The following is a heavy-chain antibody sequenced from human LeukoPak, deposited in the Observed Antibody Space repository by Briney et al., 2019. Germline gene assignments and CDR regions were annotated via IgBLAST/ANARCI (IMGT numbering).Heavy chain of an antibody. CDR1: GFTFNSYW. CDR2: ISSSGSTI. CDR3: ARDWGYCSSTSCGELVQRTYYYYGMDV. D-gene: IGHD2-2*01. J-gene: IGHJ6*02. Sequence: GGSLRLSCAASGFTFNSYWMHWVRQAPGKGLGWVSYISSSGSTIYYADSVKGRFTISRDNAKNSLYLQMNSLRAEDTAVYYCARDWGYCSSTSCGELVQRTYYYYGMDVWGQGTTVTVSS. V-gene: IGHV3-48*04.